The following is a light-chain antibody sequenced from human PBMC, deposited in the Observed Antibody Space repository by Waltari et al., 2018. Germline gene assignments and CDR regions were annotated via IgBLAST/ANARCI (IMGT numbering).Light chain of an antibody. CDR3: HAYKSGITRV. CDR2: DVD. CDR1: SSDVGGHNH. Sequence: HSALTQPASVSGSPGQSITISCTGTSSDVGGHNHVSWSQHHPGRLPKHVIHDVDKRPSGVASRFAGSKSGGTAYGTICGLQAGHKADYYDHAYKSGITRVSGGGTKVPVL. V-gene: IGLV2-14*03. J-gene: IGLJ3*02.